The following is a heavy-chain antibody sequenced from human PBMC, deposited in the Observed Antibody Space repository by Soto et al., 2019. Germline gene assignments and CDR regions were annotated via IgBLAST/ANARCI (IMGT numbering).Heavy chain of an antibody. CDR2: IYYTGTS. CDR3: ARQTCRGGSCFYWYFDL. D-gene: IGHD2-15*01. CDR1: DDSISSTNHF. V-gene: IGHV4-39*01. Sequence: QLQLQESGPGLLKPSETLSLTCTVADDSISSTNHFWGWIRQPPGKDLEWIGGIYYTGTSYYNPSLQSRVSISVDTSKSQFSLKLSSVSAADTDVYYCARQTCRGGSCFYWYFDLWGRGTLVTVSS. J-gene: IGHJ2*01.